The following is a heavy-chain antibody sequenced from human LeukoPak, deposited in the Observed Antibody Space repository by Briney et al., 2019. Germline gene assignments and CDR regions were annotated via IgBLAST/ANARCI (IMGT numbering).Heavy chain of an antibody. J-gene: IGHJ4*02. CDR3: VSFYETY. CDR1: GNYW. D-gene: IGHD2/OR15-2a*01. CDR2: INSDGSWT. Sequence: GGSLRLSCAASGNYWMHWVRQVPGKGLVWVSHINSDGSWTSYADSVKGRFTISKDNAKNTVYLQMNSLRAEDTAVYYCVSFYETYWGRGALVTVSS. V-gene: IGHV3-74*01.